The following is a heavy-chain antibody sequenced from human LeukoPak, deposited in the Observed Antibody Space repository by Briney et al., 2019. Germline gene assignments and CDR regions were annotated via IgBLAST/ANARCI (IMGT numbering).Heavy chain of an antibody. V-gene: IGHV1-2*02. J-gene: IGHJ4*02. CDR1: GYTFTVYY. D-gene: IGHD2-21*02. CDR3: ARAGHIVVVTAASDY. Sequence: ASVTVSSTASGYTFTVYYMHWVRQAPGQGLEWMGWINPNSGGTHYAQKFQGRVTMTRDTSISTAYMEPSRLRSDATAVYYCARAGHIVVVTAASDYWGQGTLVTVSS. CDR2: INPNSGGT.